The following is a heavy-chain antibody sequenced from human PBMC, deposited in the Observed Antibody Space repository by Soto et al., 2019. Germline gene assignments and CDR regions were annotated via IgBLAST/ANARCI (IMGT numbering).Heavy chain of an antibody. V-gene: IGHV1-69*01. J-gene: IGHJ2*01. D-gene: IGHD2-21*02. CDR1: GGTFSSYA. CDR3: ASLAPNCGGDCGGGDWYFDL. Sequence: QVQLVQSGAEVKKPGSSVKVSCKASGGTFSSYAISWVRQAPGQGLEWMGGIIPIFGTANYAQKFQGRVTITADESTSTAYREVSRRRSEETAVYDGASLAPNCGGDCGGGDWYFDLWGRGTLVTVSS. CDR2: IIPIFGTA.